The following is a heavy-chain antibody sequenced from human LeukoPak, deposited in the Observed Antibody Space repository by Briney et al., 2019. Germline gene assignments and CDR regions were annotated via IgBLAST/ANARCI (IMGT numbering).Heavy chain of an antibody. J-gene: IGHJ4*02. CDR2: ISYDGSNK. V-gene: IGHV3-30*04. D-gene: IGHD3-10*01. CDR3: ARDRSGIRSLDY. CDR1: GFTFSSYA. Sequence: GGSLRLSCAASGFTFSSYAMHWVRQAPGKGLEWVAVISYDGSNKYYADSVKGRFTISRDNSKNTLYLQMNSLRAEDTAVYYCARDRSGIRSLDYWGQGTLVTVSS.